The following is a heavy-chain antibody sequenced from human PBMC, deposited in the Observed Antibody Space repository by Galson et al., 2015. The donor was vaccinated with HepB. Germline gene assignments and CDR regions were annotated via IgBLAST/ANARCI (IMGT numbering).Heavy chain of an antibody. CDR3: ATRGPLAARIFDY. CDR2: ISGSGGST. CDR1: GFTLSSYA. V-gene: IGHV3-23*01. Sequence: SLRLSCAASGFTLSSYAMSWVRQAPGKGLEWVSAISGSGGSTYYADSVKGRFTISRDNSKNTLYLQMNSLRAEDTAVYYCATRGPLAARIFDYWGQGTLVTVSS. D-gene: IGHD6-6*01. J-gene: IGHJ4*02.